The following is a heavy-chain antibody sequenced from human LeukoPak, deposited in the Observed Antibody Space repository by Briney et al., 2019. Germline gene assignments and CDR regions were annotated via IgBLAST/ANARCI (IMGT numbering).Heavy chain of an antibody. Sequence: ASVKVSCKASGGTLSTYSISWVRQAPGQGLEWMGGIIPIFSTKNYAQRFQDRVILTADESTSTAYMELSSLRSEDTAVYYCARGNSRWSTPSSSYYYRMDVWGQGTTVAVSS. V-gene: IGHV1-69*13. CDR1: GGTLSTYS. CDR3: ARGNSRWSTPSSSYYYRMDV. D-gene: IGHD4-23*01. CDR2: IIPIFSTK. J-gene: IGHJ6*02.